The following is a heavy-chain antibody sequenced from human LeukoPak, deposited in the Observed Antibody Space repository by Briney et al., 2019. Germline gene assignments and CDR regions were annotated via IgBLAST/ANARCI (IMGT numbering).Heavy chain of an antibody. J-gene: IGHJ4*02. CDR1: GGSLSSSGHW. CDR3: ARQSGDQSSAWYFDA. V-gene: IGHV4-39*01. CDR2: IHYSGKV. Sequence: SETLSLTCTVSGGSLSSSGHWWVWIRQPPGKGLEWIGSIHYSGKVYYNPSLKSRVTTSVDTSTDQFSLRVSSATAADTAIYYCARQSGDQSSAWYFDAWGQGTLVTVSS. D-gene: IGHD6-19*01.